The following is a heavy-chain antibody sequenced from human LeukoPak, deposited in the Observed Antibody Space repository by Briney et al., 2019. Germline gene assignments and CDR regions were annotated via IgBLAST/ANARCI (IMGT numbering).Heavy chain of an antibody. V-gene: IGHV3-15*01. CDR3: TTDPTNPLHVVVPAVQYY. J-gene: IGHJ4*02. Sequence: GGSLRLSCAASGFTFSNAWMSWGRHAPGKGLELVCRIKSKTDGGTTDYAAPVKGIFTISRDDSKNTLYLQMNSLKTEDTAVYYCTTDPTNPLHVVVPAVQYYWGQGTLVTVSS. CDR2: IKSKTDGGTT. CDR1: GFTFSNAW. D-gene: IGHD2-2*01.